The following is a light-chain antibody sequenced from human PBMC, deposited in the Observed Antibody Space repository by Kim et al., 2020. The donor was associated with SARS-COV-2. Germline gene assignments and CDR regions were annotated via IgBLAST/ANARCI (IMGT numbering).Light chain of an antibody. V-gene: IGKV3-20*01. J-gene: IGKJ2*01. CDR1: QSLSSSY. Sequence: PGERATLSCRASQSLSSSYFAWSQQKPGQAPRLIIYGASSRATGIPDRFSGSGSGTDFTLTISRLEPEDFAVYYCQQYGSSPRTFGQGTKLEI. CDR3: QQYGSSPRT. CDR2: GAS.